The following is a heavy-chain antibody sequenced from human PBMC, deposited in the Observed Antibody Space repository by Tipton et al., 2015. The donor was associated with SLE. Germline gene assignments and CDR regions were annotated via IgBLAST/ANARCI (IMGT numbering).Heavy chain of an antibody. Sequence: SLRLSCAASGFTFSSYGMHWVRQAPGKGLEWVAFIRYDGSNKYYAGSVKGRFTISRDNAKNSLYLQMNSLRAEDTAVYYCARGGNNWNFWYFDLWGRGTLVTVSS. CDR1: GFTFSSYG. CDR2: IRYDGSNK. V-gene: IGHV3-30*02. D-gene: IGHD1-20*01. J-gene: IGHJ2*01. CDR3: ARGGNNWNFWYFDL.